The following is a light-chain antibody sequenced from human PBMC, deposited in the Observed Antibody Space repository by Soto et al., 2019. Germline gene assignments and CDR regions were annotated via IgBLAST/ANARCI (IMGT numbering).Light chain of an antibody. CDR1: SSDVGGYNY. Sequence: QSALTQPASVSGSPGQSIIISCNGTSSDVGGYNYVSWYQQHPGKAPKLMTYDVSARPSGVSNRFSGSKSGNTASLTISGLQAEDEADYYCSSFSPTTTLVFGTGTKLTVL. CDR2: DVS. CDR3: SSFSPTTTLV. J-gene: IGLJ1*01. V-gene: IGLV2-14*03.